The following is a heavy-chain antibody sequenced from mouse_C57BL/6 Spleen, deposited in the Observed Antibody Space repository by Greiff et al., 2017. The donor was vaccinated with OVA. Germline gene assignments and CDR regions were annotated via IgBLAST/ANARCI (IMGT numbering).Heavy chain of an antibody. CDR1: GYAFSSYW. J-gene: IGHJ2*01. V-gene: IGHV1-80*01. Sequence: QVQLKESGAELVKPGASVKISCKASGYAFSSYWMNWVKQRPGKGLEWIGQIYPGDGDTNYNGKFKGKATLTADKSSSTAYMQTSSLTSEDSAVYFSARRTTVVLDYWGQGTTLTVSS. D-gene: IGHD1-1*01. CDR3: ARRTTVVLDY. CDR2: IYPGDGDT.